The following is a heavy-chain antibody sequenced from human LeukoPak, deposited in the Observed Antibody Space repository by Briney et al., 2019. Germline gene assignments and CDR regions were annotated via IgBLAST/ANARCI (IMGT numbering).Heavy chain of an antibody. CDR3: ATSPGIAAPSGYYFDH. Sequence: VSVKVSCKASGYTFNNYAMNWVRQAPGQGPEWMGWINTNTGNPTYAQGFTGRFVFSVDTSVSTAYLQISSLKAEDTAVYYCATSPGIAAPSGYYFDHWGQGTLVTVSS. CDR1: GYTFNNYA. J-gene: IGHJ4*02. V-gene: IGHV7-4-1*02. D-gene: IGHD6-13*01. CDR2: INTNTGNP.